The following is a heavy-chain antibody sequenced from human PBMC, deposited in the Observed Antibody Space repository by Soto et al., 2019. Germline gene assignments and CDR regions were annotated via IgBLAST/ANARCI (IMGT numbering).Heavy chain of an antibody. CDR3: ASYLREGSGYSPYYYYYGMDV. CDR2: IIPIFGTA. V-gene: IGHV1-69*13. D-gene: IGHD3-22*01. Sequence: SVKVSCKASGGTFSSYAISWVRQAPGQGLEWMGGIIPIFGTANYAQKFQGRVTITADESTSTAYMELSSLRSEDTAVYYCASYLREGSGYSPYYYYYGMDVWGQGTTVTVSS. CDR1: GGTFSSYA. J-gene: IGHJ6*02.